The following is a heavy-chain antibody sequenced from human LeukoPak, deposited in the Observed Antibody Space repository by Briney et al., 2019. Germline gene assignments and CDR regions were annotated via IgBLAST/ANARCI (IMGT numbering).Heavy chain of an antibody. Sequence: GGSLRLSCAASGFTFSSYSMNWVRQAPGKGLEWVSSISSSSSYIYYADSVKGRFTISRDNAKNSLYLQMNSLRAEDTAVYYCARGEGANWGPADAFDIWGQGTMVTVSS. CDR2: ISSSSSYI. V-gene: IGHV3-21*01. D-gene: IGHD7-27*01. J-gene: IGHJ3*02. CDR3: ARGEGANWGPADAFDI. CDR1: GFTFSSYS.